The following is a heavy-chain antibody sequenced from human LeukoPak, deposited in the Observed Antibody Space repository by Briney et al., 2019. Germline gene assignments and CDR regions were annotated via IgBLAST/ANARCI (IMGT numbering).Heavy chain of an antibody. CDR3: ARLPYCGGDCYPNWFDP. V-gene: IGHV5-51*01. J-gene: IGHJ5*02. CDR2: IYPGDSDT. D-gene: IGHD2-21*02. Sequence: GESLKISCKGSGYTFTSDWIGWVRQMPGKGLEWMGIIYPGDSDTRYSPSFQGQVTISADKSISTAYLQWSSLKASDTAMYYCARLPYCGGDCYPNWFDPWGQGTLVTVSS. CDR1: GYTFTSDW.